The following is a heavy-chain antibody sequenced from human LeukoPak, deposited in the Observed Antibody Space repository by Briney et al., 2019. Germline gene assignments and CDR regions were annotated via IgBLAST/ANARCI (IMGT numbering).Heavy chain of an antibody. D-gene: IGHD2-2*01. J-gene: IGHJ4*02. CDR1: GFTFSSYA. CDR2: TGSTGVST. V-gene: IGHV3-23*01. Sequence: GGSLRLSCAASGFTFSSYAMNWFRQAPGKGLEWVSGTGSTGVSTFYADSVKGRFTVSRDNSKNTLSLQMNSLRAEDTAVYYCAKDPGVVPAHYFDYWGQGTLVTVSS. CDR3: AKDPGVVPAHYFDY.